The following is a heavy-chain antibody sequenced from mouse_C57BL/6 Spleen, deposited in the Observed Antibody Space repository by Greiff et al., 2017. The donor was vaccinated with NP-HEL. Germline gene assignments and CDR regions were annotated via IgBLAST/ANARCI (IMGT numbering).Heavy chain of an antibody. D-gene: IGHD2-4*01. V-gene: IGHV1-72*01. CDR2: IDPNSGGT. CDR1: GYTFTSYW. J-gene: IGHJ3*01. CDR3: ARHDYDYDDGLSGFSD. Sequence: VQLQQPGAELVKPGASVKLSCKASGYTFTSYWMHWVKQRPGRGLEWIGRIDPNSGGTKYNEKFKSKATLTVDQSSSTAYMQLSSLTSEDSAVYYCARHDYDYDDGLSGFSDWGQGTLVTVSA.